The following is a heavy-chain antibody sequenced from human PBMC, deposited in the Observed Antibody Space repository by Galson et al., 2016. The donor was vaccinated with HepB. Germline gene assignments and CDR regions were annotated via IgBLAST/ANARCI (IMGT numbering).Heavy chain of an antibody. Sequence: ETLSLTCAVYGGSFSGYYWSWIRQAPGKGLEWLGEINHGGSTNYNPSLKTRVTILVDTSKKQFSLKLTSVTAADTAVYYCARDRGDYRSSSGRQYCFDYWGQGTLVTVS. J-gene: IGHJ4*02. D-gene: IGHD3-10*01. CDR3: ARDRGDYRSSSGRQYCFDY. CDR2: INHGGST. V-gene: IGHV4-34*01. CDR1: GGSFSGYY.